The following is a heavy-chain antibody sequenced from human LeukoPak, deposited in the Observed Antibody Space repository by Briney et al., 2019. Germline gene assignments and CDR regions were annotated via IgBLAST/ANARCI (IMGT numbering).Heavy chain of an antibody. CDR3: AKRIVGVLQAFDI. Sequence: GGSLRLSCAASGFTFTSYAMSWVRQAPGMGLEWVSATGGSGGNTYYADSVKGRFTISRDNSKNTLYLQMNSLRAEDTALYYCAKRIVGVLQAFDIWGQGTMVTVSS. CDR1: GFTFTSYA. V-gene: IGHV3-23*01. D-gene: IGHD1-26*01. J-gene: IGHJ3*02. CDR2: TGGSGGNT.